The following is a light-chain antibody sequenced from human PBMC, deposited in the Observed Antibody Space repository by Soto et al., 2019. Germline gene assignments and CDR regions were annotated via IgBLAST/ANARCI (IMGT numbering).Light chain of an antibody. CDR2: DAS. CDR1: QIIMRKY. CDR3: QQYASSPPIT. Sequence: DIVLTQSQGTLASSPGERATLSCRASQIIMRKYLAWYQQRNGQAPRLLIYDASSRATGIPDRFSGSVSGTDFSLTISGLEPEDLSVYYRQQYASSPPITFCPGTRREI. J-gene: IGKJ5*01. V-gene: IGKV3-20*01.